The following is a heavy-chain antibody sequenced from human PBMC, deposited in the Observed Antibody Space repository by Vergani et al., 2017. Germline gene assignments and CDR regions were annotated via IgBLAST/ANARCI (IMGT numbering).Heavy chain of an antibody. V-gene: IGHV4-61*02. CDR2: TSTDGST. Sequence: QVKLQESGPGLVKPSQTLSLTCSVSGGAVNSGSNFWTWIRQPAGKGLEWIGRTSTDGSTNYNPSLKSRVTVSVDTSKTQISLRLTSVTAEDTAVYYCARGRGDNWYFDLWGRGTLVTVSS. D-gene: IGHD3-10*01. CDR3: ARGRGDNWYFDL. CDR1: GGAVNSGSNF. J-gene: IGHJ2*01.